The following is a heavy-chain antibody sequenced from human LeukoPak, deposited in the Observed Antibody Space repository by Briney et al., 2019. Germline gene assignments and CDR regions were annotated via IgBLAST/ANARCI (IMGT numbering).Heavy chain of an antibody. V-gene: IGHV3-15*01. Sequence: GGSLRLSCAASGFTFSNAWMSWVRQDPGKGLGWVGRIKSKTDGGTTDYAAPVKGRFTISRDDSKNTLYLQMNSLNTEDTAVYYCTTVTYYGSGYDWFDPWGQGTLVTVSS. J-gene: IGHJ5*02. CDR1: GFTFSNAW. CDR3: TTVTYYGSGYDWFDP. CDR2: IKSKTDGGTT. D-gene: IGHD3-10*01.